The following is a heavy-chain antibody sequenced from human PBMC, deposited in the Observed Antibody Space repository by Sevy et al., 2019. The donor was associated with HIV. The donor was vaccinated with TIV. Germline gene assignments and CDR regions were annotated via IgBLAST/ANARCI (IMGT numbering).Heavy chain of an antibody. CDR1: GFTFSSYA. J-gene: IGHJ4*02. V-gene: IGHV3-23*01. D-gene: IGHD3-22*01. CDR3: ASRTYYYDSSGYDRDY. Sequence: GESLKISCAASGFTFSSYAMSWVRQAPGKGLEWVSPISGSGGSTYYADSVKGRFTISRDNTKNTLYLQMNSLRAEDTAVYYCASRTYYYDSSGYDRDYWGQGTRVTFSS. CDR2: ISGSGGST.